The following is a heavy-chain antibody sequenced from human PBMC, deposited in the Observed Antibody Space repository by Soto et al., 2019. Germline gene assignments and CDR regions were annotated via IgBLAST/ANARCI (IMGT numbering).Heavy chain of an antibody. CDR3: ARDFVDTAMMDYYGMDV. CDR1: GFTFSSYA. D-gene: IGHD5-18*01. CDR2: ISYDGSNK. V-gene: IGHV3-30-3*01. J-gene: IGHJ6*02. Sequence: PGGALRLSGAASGFTFSSYAMHWVRQAPGKGLEWVAVISYDGSNKYYADSVKGRFTISRDNSKNTLYLPMNSLRAEDTAVYYCARDFVDTAMMDYYGMDVWGQGTTVTVS.